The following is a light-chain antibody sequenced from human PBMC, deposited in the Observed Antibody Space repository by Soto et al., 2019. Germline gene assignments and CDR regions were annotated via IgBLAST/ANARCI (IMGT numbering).Light chain of an antibody. Sequence: EIVLTQSPGTLSLSPGERATLSCRASQSVSSNYLAWYQRKPGQAPRLLIYGASFRATGIPDRFSGSGSGTDFTLPISRLEPEDFAVYYCQQYGSSLLTFGGGTKVEIK. CDR2: GAS. J-gene: IGKJ4*01. CDR3: QQYGSSLLT. V-gene: IGKV3-20*01. CDR1: QSVSSNY.